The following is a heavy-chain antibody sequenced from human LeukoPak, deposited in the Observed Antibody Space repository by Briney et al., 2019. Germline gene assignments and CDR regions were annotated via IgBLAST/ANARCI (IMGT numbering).Heavy chain of an antibody. CDR1: GDSVSSNSAA. D-gene: IGHD6-13*01. J-gene: IGHJ6*02. V-gene: IGHV6-1*01. CDR3: ARERIAAAGTIYYDYGMDV. Sequence: SRTRSLTCAISGDSVSSNSAAWNWIRQSPSIGLEWLGRTYYRSKWYNDYAVSVKNRLTINPDTSKNQFSLQLNSVTPEDTAVYYCARERIAAAGTIYYDYGMDVWGQGTTVIVSS. CDR2: TYYRSKWYN.